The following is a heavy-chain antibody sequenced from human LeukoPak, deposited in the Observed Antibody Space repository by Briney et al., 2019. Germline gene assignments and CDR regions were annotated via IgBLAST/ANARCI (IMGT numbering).Heavy chain of an antibody. CDR3: ARGPPHGKYYYMDV. CDR1: GFTFSSID. V-gene: IGHV3-13*01. J-gene: IGHJ6*03. CDR2: IGTASDT. Sequence: GGYPRLFCAASGFTFSSIDMHWVRQHTGQGLEWVSTIGTASDTYYPDYVEGRFTLSRDNAKNSLYLQMNSLTAGDTAVYYCARGPPHGKYYYMDVWGKGTTVTVSS. D-gene: IGHD1-1*01.